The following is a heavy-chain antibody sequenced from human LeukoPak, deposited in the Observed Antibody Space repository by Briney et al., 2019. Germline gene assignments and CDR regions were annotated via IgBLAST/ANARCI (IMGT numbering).Heavy chain of an antibody. CDR3: ARGVGYCSCGSCYSNWFDP. D-gene: IGHD2-15*01. CDR1: GYSISSGYY. J-gene: IGHJ5*02. CDR2: IYHSVST. V-gene: IGHV4-38-2*02. Sequence: SETLSLTCIVSGYSISSGYYWGWIRQPPGKGLEWIGSIYHSVSTYYTPSLKSRVTLSVETSKNPYCLKLSSVTAAGTAVYYCARGVGYCSCGSCYSNWFDPWGQGTLVTVSS.